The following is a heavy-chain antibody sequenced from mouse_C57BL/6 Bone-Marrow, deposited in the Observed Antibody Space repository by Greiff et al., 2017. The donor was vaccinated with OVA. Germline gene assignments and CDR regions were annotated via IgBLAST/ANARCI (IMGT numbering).Heavy chain of an antibody. CDR1: GFTFSDYG. V-gene: IGHV5-15*01. Sequence: EVKLVESGGGLVQPGGSLKLSCAASGFTFSDYGMAWVRQAPRKGLEWVAYISNLAYSIYYADTVKGRFTISRENAKNTLFLEMSSLRSEDTAMYYCAREEYYAMDYWGQGTSVTVSS. CDR3: AREEYYAMDY. CDR2: ISNLAYSI. J-gene: IGHJ4*01.